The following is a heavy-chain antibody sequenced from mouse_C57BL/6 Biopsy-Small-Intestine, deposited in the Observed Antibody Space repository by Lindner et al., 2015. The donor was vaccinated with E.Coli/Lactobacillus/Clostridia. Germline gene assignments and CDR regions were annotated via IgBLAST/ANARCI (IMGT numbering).Heavy chain of an antibody. CDR1: GFSFNTYA. CDR3: VRQWGYYYGSRDY. D-gene: IGHD1-1*01. CDR2: IRSKSNNYAT. J-gene: IGHJ2*01. V-gene: IGHV10-1*01. Sequence: VQLQESGGGLVQPKGSLKLSCAASGFSFNTYAMNWVRQAPGKGLEWVARIRSKSNNYATYYADSVKDRFTISRDDSESMLYLQMNNLKTEDTAMYYCVRQWGYYYGSRDYWGQGTTLTVSS.